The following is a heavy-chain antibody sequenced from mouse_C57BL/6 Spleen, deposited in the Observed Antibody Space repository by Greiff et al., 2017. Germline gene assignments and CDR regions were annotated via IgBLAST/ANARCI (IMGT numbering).Heavy chain of an antibody. J-gene: IGHJ4*01. Sequence: VKVVESGAELARPGASVKLSCKASGYTFTSSGISWVKQRTGQGLEWIGEIYPRSGNTYYNEKFKGKATLTADKSSSTAYMELRSLTSEDSAVYFCARWEVTTLYYYAMDYWGQGTSVTVSS. CDR2: IYPRSGNT. CDR1: GYTFTSSG. CDR3: ARWEVTTLYYYAMDY. D-gene: IGHD2-5*01. V-gene: IGHV1-81*01.